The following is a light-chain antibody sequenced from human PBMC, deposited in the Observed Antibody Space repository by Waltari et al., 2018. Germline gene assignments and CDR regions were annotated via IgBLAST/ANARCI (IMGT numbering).Light chain of an antibody. Sequence: DVVMTQSPLSLHVTPGQPASISCRSSQSLVHSDGKTYLNWLHQKPGQPPRRLIYQVSNRDSGVPDRFSGSGAGTDFTLKISRVEADDVGVYYCVQATHWPYSFGQGTRVEIK. CDR3: VQATHWPYS. V-gene: IGKV2-30*02. J-gene: IGKJ2*03. CDR2: QVS. CDR1: QSLVHSDGKTY.